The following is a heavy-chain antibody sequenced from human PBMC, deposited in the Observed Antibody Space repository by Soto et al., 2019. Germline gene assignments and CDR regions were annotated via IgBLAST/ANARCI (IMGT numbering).Heavy chain of an antibody. D-gene: IGHD2-2*02. V-gene: IGHV4-61*01. Sequence: SETLSLTCTVSGGSVSSGSYYWSWIRQPPGKGLEWIGYIYYSGSTNYNPSLKSRVTISVDTSKNQFSLKLSSVTAADTAVYYCATQVRYCSSTSCYSQVLFDYWGQGTLVTVSS. CDR3: ATQVRYCSSTSCYSQVLFDY. CDR2: IYYSGST. CDR1: GGSVSSGSYY. J-gene: IGHJ4*02.